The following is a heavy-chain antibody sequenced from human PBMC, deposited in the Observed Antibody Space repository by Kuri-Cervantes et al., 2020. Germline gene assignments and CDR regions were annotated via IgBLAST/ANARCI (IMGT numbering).Heavy chain of an antibody. D-gene: IGHD3-10*01. V-gene: IGHV3-21*01. Sequence: ETLSLTCAASGFSFSDYNTNWVRQAPGRGLEWVSSISGGSSFIDYADSVKDRFTVSRDNAKESLYLQMNSLRDEDTAVYYCARDQGRELSPLDCWGQGTLVTVSS. CDR3: ARDQGRELSPLDC. J-gene: IGHJ4*02. CDR2: ISGGSSFI. CDR1: GFSFSDYN.